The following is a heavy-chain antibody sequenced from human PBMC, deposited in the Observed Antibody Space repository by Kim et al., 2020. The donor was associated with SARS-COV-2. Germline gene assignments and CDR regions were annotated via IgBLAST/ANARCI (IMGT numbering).Heavy chain of an antibody. D-gene: IGHD3-22*01. V-gene: IGHV3-9*01. CDR2: ISWNSGSI. J-gene: IGHJ3*02. Sequence: GGSLRLSCAASGFTFGDYAMHWVRQAPGKGLEWVSGISWNSGSIGYADSVKGRFTISRDNAKNSLYLQMNSLRTEDTALYYCAKDTTRTYYYDSSGYQRPVINAFDIWGQGTMVTVSS. CDR1: GFTFGDYA. CDR3: AKDTTRTYYYDSSGYQRPVINAFDI.